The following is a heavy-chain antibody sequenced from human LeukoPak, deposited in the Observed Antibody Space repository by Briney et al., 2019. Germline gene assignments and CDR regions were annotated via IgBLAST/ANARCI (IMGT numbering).Heavy chain of an antibody. CDR1: GFTFSSDW. Sequence: PGGSLRLSCAASGFTFSSDWMIWVRQTPGKGLEWVANIKFDGSEKTYVDFVEGRFTISRDNARNSVYLQMNSLRADDTGIYFCAREGDFLDYWGRGILVTVSS. CDR3: AREGDFLDY. CDR2: IKFDGSEK. V-gene: IGHV3-7*01. D-gene: IGHD2-21*02. J-gene: IGHJ4*02.